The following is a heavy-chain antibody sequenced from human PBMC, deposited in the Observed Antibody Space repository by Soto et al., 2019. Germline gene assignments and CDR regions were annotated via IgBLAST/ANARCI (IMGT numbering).Heavy chain of an antibody. V-gene: IGHV3-15*01. CDR2: IKSKTDGGTT. J-gene: IGHJ3*02. Sequence: GGSLRLSCAASGFTFSNAWMSWVRQAPGKGLEWVGRIKSKTDGGTTDYAAPVKGRFTISRDDSKNTLYLQMNSLKTEDTAVYYCTTYGQWAIGDAFDIWGQGTMVTVSS. CDR1: GFTFSNAW. CDR3: TTYGQWAIGDAFDI. D-gene: IGHD2-8*01.